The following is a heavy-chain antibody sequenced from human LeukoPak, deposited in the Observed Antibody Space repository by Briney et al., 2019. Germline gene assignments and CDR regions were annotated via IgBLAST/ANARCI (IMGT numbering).Heavy chain of an antibody. Sequence: GESLKISCRGSGYTFANSRIGWVRQMPGKGLEWMGTINPGDSDTSYSPSFQGQVTFLVDKSTTTAYLQWGSLEVSDTGIYYCTRHGDGFRYWGQGTLVTVSS. D-gene: IGHD2-21*01. J-gene: IGHJ4*02. V-gene: IGHV5-51*01. CDR2: INPGDSDT. CDR3: TRHGDGFRY. CDR1: GYTFANSR.